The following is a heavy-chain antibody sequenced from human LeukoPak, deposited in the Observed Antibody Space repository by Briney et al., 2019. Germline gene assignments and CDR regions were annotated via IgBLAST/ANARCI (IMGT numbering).Heavy chain of an antibody. CDR2: IYPDGSDT. J-gene: IGHJ4*02. Sequence: GESLKISCKGSGYSFTSYWIGWVRQMPGKGLEWMGIIYPDGSDTKYSPSLQGQVTISADKSISTAYLQWSSLKASDTAMYYCARRPRTHFSDYWGQGTLVTVSS. CDR3: ARRPRTHFSDY. D-gene: IGHD3-3*02. CDR1: GYSFTSYW. V-gene: IGHV5-51*01.